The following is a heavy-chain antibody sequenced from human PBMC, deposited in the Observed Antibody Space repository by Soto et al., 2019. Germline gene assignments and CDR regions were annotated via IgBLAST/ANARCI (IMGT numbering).Heavy chain of an antibody. D-gene: IGHD6-13*01. CDR1: GGTFSSYA. Sequence: QVQLVQSGAEVKKPGSSVKVSCKASGGTFSSYAISWVRQAPGQGLEWMGGIIPIFGTANYAQKFQGRVTITADESTSTAYMERSSLRSEDTAVYYCVGSSWRGYYYYYGMDVWGQGTTVTVSS. CDR2: IIPIFGTA. CDR3: VGSSWRGYYYYYGMDV. V-gene: IGHV1-69*12. J-gene: IGHJ6*02.